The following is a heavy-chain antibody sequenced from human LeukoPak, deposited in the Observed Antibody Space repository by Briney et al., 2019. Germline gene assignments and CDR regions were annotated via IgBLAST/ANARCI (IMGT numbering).Heavy chain of an antibody. CDR1: GFTFSTYG. CDR3: AKDYLPNYRRYFDY. V-gene: IGHV3-23*01. D-gene: IGHD3-16*02. J-gene: IGHJ4*02. CDR2: ISGSGGST. Sequence: TGGSLRLSCAASGFTFSTYGMSWVRQAPGKGLEWVSAISGSGGSTYYADSVKGRFTISRDNSKNTLYLQMNSLRAEDTAVYYCAKDYLPNYRRYFDYWGQGTLVTVSS.